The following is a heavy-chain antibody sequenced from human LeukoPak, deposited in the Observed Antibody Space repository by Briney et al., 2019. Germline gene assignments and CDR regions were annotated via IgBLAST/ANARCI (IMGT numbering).Heavy chain of an antibody. CDR2: INWNSGSI. J-gene: IGHJ4*02. CDR1: GFTFDDYA. Sequence: GRSLRLSCAASGFTFDDYAMHWVRQAPGKGLEWVSGINWNSGSIGYADSVKGRFTISRDNAKNSLYLQMNSLRAEDTALYYCAKGNQLLWFGELSEDYFDYWGQGTLVTVSS. CDR3: AKGNQLLWFGELSEDYFDY. V-gene: IGHV3-9*01. D-gene: IGHD3-10*01.